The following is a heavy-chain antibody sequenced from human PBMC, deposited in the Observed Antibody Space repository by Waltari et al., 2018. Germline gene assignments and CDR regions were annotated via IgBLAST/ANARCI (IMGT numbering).Heavy chain of an antibody. CDR3: ARGAQGGNYMDV. D-gene: IGHD3-16*01. CDR1: GGSISSGGYY. V-gene: IGHV4-31*03. CDR2: IYYSGST. J-gene: IGHJ6*03. Sequence: QVQLQESGPGLVKPSQTLSLTCTVSGGSISSGGYYWSWLRQHPGKGLEWIGYIYYSGSTDYNPSLKCRVTISVDTSKNQFSLKLSSVTAADTAVYYCARGAQGGNYMDVWGKGTTVTVSS.